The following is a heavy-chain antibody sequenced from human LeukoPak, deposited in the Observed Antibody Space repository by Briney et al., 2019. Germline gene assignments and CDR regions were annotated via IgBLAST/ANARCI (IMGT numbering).Heavy chain of an antibody. J-gene: IGHJ4*02. CDR1: GYTFTSYD. CDR2: MNPNSGNT. D-gene: IGHD4-17*01. V-gene: IGHV1-8*01. Sequence: GASVKVSCKASGYTFTSYDINWVRQATGQGLEWMGWMNPNSGNTGYAQKFQGRVTMTRNTSISTAYMELRSLRSDDTAVYYCAREKGDYGDFSFDYWGQGTLVTVSS. CDR3: AREKGDYGDFSFDY.